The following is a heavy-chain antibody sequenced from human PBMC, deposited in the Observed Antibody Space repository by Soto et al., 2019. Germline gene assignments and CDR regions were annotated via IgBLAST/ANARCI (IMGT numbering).Heavy chain of an antibody. CDR3: ARSPLYDFWSGYSLYYYYYGMDV. CDR1: GGSISSGGYY. CDR2: IYYSGST. V-gene: IGHV4-31*03. D-gene: IGHD3-3*01. J-gene: IGHJ6*02. Sequence: LSLTCIVSGGSISSGGYYWSWIRQHPGKGLEWLGYIYYSGSTYYNPSLKSRVTISVDTSKNQFSLKLSSVTAADTAVYYCARSPLYDFWSGYSLYYYYYGMDVWGQGTTVTVSS.